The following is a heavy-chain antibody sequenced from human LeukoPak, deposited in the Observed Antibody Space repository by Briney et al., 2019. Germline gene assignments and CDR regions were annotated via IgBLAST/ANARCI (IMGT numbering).Heavy chain of an antibody. D-gene: IGHD1-26*01. CDR1: GLTISSYA. Sequence: GGSLRLSCAASGLTISSYAMHRVGQAPGTERKGVAVFSYDGSNKYYADSVKGRFTISRDNSKNTLYLQMNRLRAEDTAVYYCARAGKKKYSGSYLDYWGQGTLVTVSS. CDR2: FSYDGSNK. CDR3: ARAGKKKYSGSYLDY. J-gene: IGHJ4*02. V-gene: IGHV3-30*04.